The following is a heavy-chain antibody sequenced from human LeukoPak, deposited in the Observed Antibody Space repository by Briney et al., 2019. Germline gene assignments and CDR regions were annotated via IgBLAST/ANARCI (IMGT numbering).Heavy chain of an antibody. CDR1: GFTFSSYA. D-gene: IGHD3-9*01. CDR2: ISGSGGST. J-gene: IGHJ4*02. CDR3: AKDNYDILTVIDY. Sequence: GGSLRLSCAASGFTFSSYAMSWVRQAPGKGLEWVSAISGSGGSTYYADSVKGRFTISRDNSKNTLYLQMNCLRAEDTAVYYCAKDNYDILTVIDYWGQGTLVTVSS. V-gene: IGHV3-23*01.